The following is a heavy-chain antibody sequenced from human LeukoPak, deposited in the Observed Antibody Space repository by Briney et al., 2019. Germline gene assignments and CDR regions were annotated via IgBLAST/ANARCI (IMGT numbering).Heavy chain of an antibody. CDR3: ARLGVTVEYYFDY. CDR1: GGSISSSSYC. CDR2: IYYSGST. Sequence: SETLSLTCTVSGGSISSSSYCWGWIRQPPGKGLEWIGSIYYSGSTYYNPSLKSRVTISVDTSKNQFSLKLSSVTAADTAVYYCARLGVTVEYYFDYWGQGTLVTVSS. J-gene: IGHJ4*02. V-gene: IGHV4-39*01. D-gene: IGHD4-23*01.